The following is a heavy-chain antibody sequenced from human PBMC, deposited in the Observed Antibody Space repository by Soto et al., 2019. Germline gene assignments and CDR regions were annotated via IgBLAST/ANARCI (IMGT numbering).Heavy chain of an antibody. J-gene: IGHJ4*02. Sequence: ESLTISCKGSGYSFTSYWISWVRQMPGKGLEWMGRIDPSDSYTNYSPSFQGHVTISADKSISTAYLQWSSLKASDTAMYYCARHDEQQLATRYFDYWGQGTLVTVSS. CDR1: GYSFTSYW. CDR3: ARHDEQQLATRYFDY. V-gene: IGHV5-10-1*01. CDR2: IDPSDSYT. D-gene: IGHD6-13*01.